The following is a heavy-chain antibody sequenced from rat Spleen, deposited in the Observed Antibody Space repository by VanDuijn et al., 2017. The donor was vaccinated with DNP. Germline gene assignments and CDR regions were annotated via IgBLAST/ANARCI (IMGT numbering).Heavy chain of an antibody. CDR2: ITNECSST. CDR1: GCTFSDYY. Sequence: LVESGGGLVQPGRSLKLSCAASGCTFSDYYMAWVRQAPTKGLEWVAAITNECSSTYFGDSVKGRFNISRDNEKSTLYLQMNSLRSEDTATYYCARLYSGNLEAWGKGTSVTVSS. V-gene: IGHV5-22*01. D-gene: IGHD1-6*01. CDR3: ARLYSGNLEA. J-gene: IGHJ4*01.